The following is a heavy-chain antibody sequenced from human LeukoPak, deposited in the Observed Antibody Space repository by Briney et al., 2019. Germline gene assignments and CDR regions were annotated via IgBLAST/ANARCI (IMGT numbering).Heavy chain of an antibody. J-gene: IGHJ4*02. CDR2: IKSKTDGGTT. CDR1: GFTFSNAW. Sequence: PGGSLRLSCAASGFTFSNAWMSWVRQAPGKGLEWVGRIKSKTDGGTTDYAAPVKGRFTISRDDSKNTLYLQMNSLRAEDTAVYYCARSQIGSSGYFDYWGQGTLVTVSS. V-gene: IGHV3-15*01. CDR3: ARSQIGSSGYFDY. D-gene: IGHD1-26*01.